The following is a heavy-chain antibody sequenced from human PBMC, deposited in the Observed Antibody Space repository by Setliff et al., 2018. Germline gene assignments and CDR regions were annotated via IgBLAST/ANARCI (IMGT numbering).Heavy chain of an antibody. CDR2: IYPGDSIT. V-gene: IGHV5-51*01. CDR3: ARIVCSSPSCPGSWFDP. J-gene: IGHJ5*02. CDR1: GYSFSTCW. Sequence: PGESLKISCKGSGYSFSTCWIGWVRQMTGKGLEWMGIIYPGDSITRYSPSFQGQVTISVYKSINTAYLQWSSLRASDTAIYYCARIVCSSPSCPGSWFDPWGQGTPVTVSS. D-gene: IGHD2-2*01.